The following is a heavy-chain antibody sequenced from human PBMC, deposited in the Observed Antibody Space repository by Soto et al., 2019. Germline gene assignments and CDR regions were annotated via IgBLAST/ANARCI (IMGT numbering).Heavy chain of an antibody. J-gene: IGHJ4*02. CDR1: GFTFSSYS. V-gene: IGHV3-48*01. Sequence: GGSLRLSCAASGFTFSSYSMNWVRQAPGKGLEWVSYISSSSSTIYYADSVKGRFSISRDNAKNSLYLQMNSLRAEDTAVYYCARDSPLYYYGSGISDVVRSGFDYWGQGTLVTVSS. CDR3: ARDSPLYYYGSGISDVVRSGFDY. D-gene: IGHD3-10*01. CDR2: ISSSSSTI.